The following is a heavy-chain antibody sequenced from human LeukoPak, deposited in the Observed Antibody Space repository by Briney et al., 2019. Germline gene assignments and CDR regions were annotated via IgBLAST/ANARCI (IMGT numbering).Heavy chain of an antibody. CDR2: IYPGDSDT. D-gene: IGHD6-13*01. CDR1: GYSFSTYW. J-gene: IGHJ6*03. V-gene: IGHV5-51*01. CDR3: ARRTGAASYYYYMDV. Sequence: GESLKISCKASGYSFSTYWVAWVRQMPGKGLEWMGIIYPGDSDTRYSPFFQGQVTISADKSISTAYLQWSSLKASDTAMYYCARRTGAASYYYYMDVWGKGTTVTVSS.